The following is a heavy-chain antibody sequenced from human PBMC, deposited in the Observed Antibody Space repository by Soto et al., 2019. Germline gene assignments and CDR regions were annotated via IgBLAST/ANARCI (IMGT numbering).Heavy chain of an antibody. CDR3: ARQTYYYDSSGYLDY. V-gene: IGHV3-33*01. D-gene: IGHD3-22*01. CDR2: IWYDGSNK. CDR1: GFTFSSYG. Sequence: GGSLRLSCAASGFTFSSYGMHWVRQAPGKGLEWVAVIWYDGSNKYYADSVKGRFTISRDNSKNTLYLQMNSLRAEDTAVYYCARQTYYYDSSGYLDYWGQGTLVTVSS. J-gene: IGHJ4*02.